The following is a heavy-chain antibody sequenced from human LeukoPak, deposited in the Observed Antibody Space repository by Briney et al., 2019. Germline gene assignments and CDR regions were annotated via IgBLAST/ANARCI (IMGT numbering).Heavy chain of an antibody. J-gene: IGHJ4*02. CDR1: GYTFTSYA. CDR2: INAGNGNT. D-gene: IGHD4-17*01. Sequence: ASVKVVCKVSGYTFTSYAMHWVRQAPGQRLEWMGWINAGNGNTKYSQKFQGRVTITRDTSASTAYMELSSLRSEDTAVYYCACSVTTQFQGDYWGQGTLVTVSS. CDR3: ACSVTTQFQGDY. V-gene: IGHV1-3*01.